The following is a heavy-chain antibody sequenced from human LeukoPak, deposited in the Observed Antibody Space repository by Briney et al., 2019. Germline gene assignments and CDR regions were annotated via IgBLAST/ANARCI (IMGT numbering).Heavy chain of an antibody. CDR3: ARGGYSYGYLPSGEDY. D-gene: IGHD5-18*01. Sequence: EASVKVSCKASGGTFSSYAISWVRQAPGQGLGWMGGIIPIFGTANYAQKFQGRVTITADESTSTAYMELSSLRSEDTAVYYCARGGYSYGYLPSGEDYWGQGTLVTVSS. CDR1: GGTFSSYA. CDR2: IIPIFGTA. V-gene: IGHV1-69*13. J-gene: IGHJ4*02.